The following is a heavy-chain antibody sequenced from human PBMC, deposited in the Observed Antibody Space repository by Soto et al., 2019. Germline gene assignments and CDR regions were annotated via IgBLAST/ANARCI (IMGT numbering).Heavy chain of an antibody. CDR2: ISGIFGST. CDR3: EKGPIGYDYKWFDP. Sequence: GGSLRLSCAASGFTFSSYAMIWVRQAPVNGLEFVSAISGIFGSTYYADSVKGRFTISRYNSKNTLYLQMNSLRADYTAVYYCEKGPIGYDYKWFDPWGQGTLVTVSS. V-gene: IGHV3-23*01. D-gene: IGHD5-12*01. CDR1: GFTFSSYA. J-gene: IGHJ5*02.